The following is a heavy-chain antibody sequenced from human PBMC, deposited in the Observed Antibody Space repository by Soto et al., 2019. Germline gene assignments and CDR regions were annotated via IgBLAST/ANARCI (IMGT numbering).Heavy chain of an antibody. CDR3: ARERPDGSRLDP. V-gene: IGHV4-30-4*01. CDR2: IYYSGST. J-gene: IGHJ5*02. Sequence: SETLSLTCTVWGGSISRGEYYWSWIRQPPGKGLEWIGYIYYSGSTYYNPSLKSRVTISVDTSKNQFSLKLSSGTAADTAVYYCARERPDGSRLDPWGQGTLVTVSS. D-gene: IGHD6-13*01. CDR1: GGSISRGEYY.